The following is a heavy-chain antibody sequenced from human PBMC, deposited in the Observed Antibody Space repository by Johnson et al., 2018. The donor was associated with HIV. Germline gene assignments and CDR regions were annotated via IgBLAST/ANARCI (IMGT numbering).Heavy chain of an antibody. J-gene: IGHJ3*01. CDR1: GFTVSSNY. CDR3: VRESIKVPGIISAFDF. D-gene: IGHD3-10*01. V-gene: IGHV3-53*01. CDR2: IYSGGST. Sequence: VQLVESGGGVVRPGGSLRLSCAASGFTVSSNYMSWVRQAPGKGLEWVSVIYSGGSTYSADSVKGRFTISRDTSKNTLYLQMNSLRAEDTALYYCVRESIKVPGIISAFDFWGHGTMVTVSS.